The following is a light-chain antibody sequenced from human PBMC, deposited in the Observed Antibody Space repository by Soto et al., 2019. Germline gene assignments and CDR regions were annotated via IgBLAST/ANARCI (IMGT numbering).Light chain of an antibody. Sequence: DIQVTQSPPFLSASVGDRVTITCRASQDISGHLAWYQIKPGRAPKLLIYSASTLESGVPSRFSGSGPGPEFTLTISGLQPEDFATYYCLQFKSYPPTVGGGTKVEMK. CDR2: SAS. CDR3: LQFKSYPPT. J-gene: IGKJ4*01. V-gene: IGKV1-9*01. CDR1: QDISGH.